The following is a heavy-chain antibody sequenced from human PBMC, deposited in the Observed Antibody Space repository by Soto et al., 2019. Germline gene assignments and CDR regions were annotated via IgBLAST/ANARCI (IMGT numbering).Heavy chain of an antibody. Sequence: HLVDSGGGVVQPGRSLRLSCAASGFTFSNYGMHWVRQAPGKGLEWVAVISYDGSNKYYSDSVKGRFTISRDNSNNTLDLQMNSLRPEYTAVYFCVKDGNEYNIGWYAPSLDYWGQGTLVTVSS. CDR1: GFTFSNYG. V-gene: IGHV3-30*18. CDR3: VKDGNEYNIGWYAPSLDY. J-gene: IGHJ4*02. CDR2: ISYDGSNK. D-gene: IGHD6-19*01.